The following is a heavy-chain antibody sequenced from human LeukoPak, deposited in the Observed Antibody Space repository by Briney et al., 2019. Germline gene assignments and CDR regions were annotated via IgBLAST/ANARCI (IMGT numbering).Heavy chain of an antibody. CDR3: AKDRDVDRDYYFDY. J-gene: IGHJ4*02. V-gene: IGHV3-23*01. Sequence: PGGSLRLSCAASGFTFSSFPMSWVRQAPGKGLEWVSVVSSTDGSTYYADSVKGRFTISRDDSKNTLYLQMNSLRVEDTAVYYCAKDRDVDRDYYFDYWGQGTLVTVSS. D-gene: IGHD5-12*01. CDR1: GFTFSSFP. CDR2: VSSTDGST.